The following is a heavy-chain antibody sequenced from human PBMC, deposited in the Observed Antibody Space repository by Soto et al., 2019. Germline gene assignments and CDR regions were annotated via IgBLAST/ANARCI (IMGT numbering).Heavy chain of an antibody. Sequence: QVQLQQWGAGLLRPSETLSLTCAVYGGSLSNYYWNGIRQFPGKGLEWLGESTDRGSTYYNPSLKSRVTISVDTSKNQFSLRLSSVTAADTAVYYCARDAYGSGWFDIWGQGTMVTVSS. J-gene: IGHJ3*02. D-gene: IGHD6-19*01. CDR2: STDRGST. CDR1: GGSLSNYY. CDR3: ARDAYGSGWFDI. V-gene: IGHV4-34*01.